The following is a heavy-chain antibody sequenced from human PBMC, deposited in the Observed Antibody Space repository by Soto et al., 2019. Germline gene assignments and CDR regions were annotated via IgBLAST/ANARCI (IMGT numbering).Heavy chain of an antibody. J-gene: IGHJ4*02. CDR2: ISETGGGT. D-gene: IGHD1-7*01. CDR1: VLKFSNYA. V-gene: IGHV3-23*01. Sequence: PGGSLRLSCEASVLKFSNYAISWVRHPPGQGLEWVSLISETGGGTYYADSVKGRFTISRDNYHNTLYLKVHSLTAEDAAVYYCAKDRRAGENYVFYFDFWGQGALVTVSS. CDR3: AKDRRAGENYVFYFDF.